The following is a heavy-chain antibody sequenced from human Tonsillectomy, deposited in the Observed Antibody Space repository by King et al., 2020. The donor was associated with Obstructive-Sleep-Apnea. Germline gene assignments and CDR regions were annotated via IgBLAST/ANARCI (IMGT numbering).Heavy chain of an antibody. CDR1: GFSFSSYG. V-gene: IGHV3-30*02. Sequence: VQLVESGGGVVQPGGALRLSCAASGFSFSSYGMHWVRQAPGKGLEWVAFIRYDGKNKYYADSVKGRFTISRDNSRNTLNLQMNSLRAEDTAGYYCAKKYDDILTGYYLYGMDVWGQGTTVTVSS. J-gene: IGHJ6*02. CDR3: AKKYDDILTGYYLYGMDV. D-gene: IGHD3-9*01. CDR2: IRYDGKNK.